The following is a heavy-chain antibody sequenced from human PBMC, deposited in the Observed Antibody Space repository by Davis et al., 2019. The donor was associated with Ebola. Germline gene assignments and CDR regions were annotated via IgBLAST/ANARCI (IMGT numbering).Heavy chain of an antibody. V-gene: IGHV3-30-3*01. Sequence: GGSLRLSCAASGFIFNTYAMHWVRQAPGRGPEWVAVVSYDGNTQLYADTVMGRFTISRDNSENTLYLQMNSLRSDDTAVYYCVRDIFATIRGTRGALDIWGQGTMVTVSS. CDR3: VRDIFATIRGTRGALDI. CDR2: VSYDGNTQ. CDR1: GFIFNTYA. J-gene: IGHJ3*02. D-gene: IGHD1-7*01.